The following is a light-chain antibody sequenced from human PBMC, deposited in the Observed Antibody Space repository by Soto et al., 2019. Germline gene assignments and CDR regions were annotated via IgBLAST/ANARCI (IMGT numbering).Light chain of an antibody. CDR2: GAS. CDR3: QKYDNSPWT. V-gene: IGKV3-20*01. Sequence: EIVLTQSPGTLSLSPGEGATLSCRASQSVSSSYLAWYQQKPGQAPRLLIYGASSRATGIPDRFSGGGSGTDFTLNISSLEPEDFAVYSCQKYDNSPWTFGQGTKVEIK. CDR1: QSVSSSY. J-gene: IGKJ1*01.